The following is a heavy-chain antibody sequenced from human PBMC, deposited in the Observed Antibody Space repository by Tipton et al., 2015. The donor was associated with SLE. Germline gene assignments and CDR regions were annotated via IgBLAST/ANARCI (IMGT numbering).Heavy chain of an antibody. CDR2: IYDSGST. CDR1: GGSISSYY. Sequence: TLSLTCTVSGGSISSYYWSWIRQPTGKGLEWIGYIYDSGSTNYNPSLKSRVTISVDTSKNQFSLKLSSVTAADTAVYYCARGTPSAFYYYTMDVWGQGTTVTVSS. V-gene: IGHV4-59*08. J-gene: IGHJ6*02. CDR3: ARGTPSAFYYYTMDV. D-gene: IGHD1-26*01.